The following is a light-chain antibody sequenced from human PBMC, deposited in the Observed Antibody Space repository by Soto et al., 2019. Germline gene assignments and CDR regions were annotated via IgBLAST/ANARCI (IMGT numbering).Light chain of an antibody. CDR2: TAS. Sequence: IQMTQSPSSLSSSLVDRVTITCRASQGIRNDLAWYQRKPGKAPKLLIYTASSLQNGVPPRFSGSGSDTVFTLTIDSLQPEDFATYYCLQDFSFPLTFGGGTKVDIK. V-gene: IGKV1-6*01. CDR3: LQDFSFPLT. CDR1: QGIRND. J-gene: IGKJ4*01.